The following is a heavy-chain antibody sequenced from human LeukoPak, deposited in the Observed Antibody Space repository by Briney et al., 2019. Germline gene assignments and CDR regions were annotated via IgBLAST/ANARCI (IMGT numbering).Heavy chain of an antibody. CDR1: GFTFSSYA. CDR3: AHSGYDRPYYFDY. Sequence: GGSLRLSCAASGFTFSSYAMSWVRQAPGKGLEWVSPISGSGGSTYYADSVKGRFTISRDNSKNTLYLQMNSLRAEDTAVYYCAHSGYDRPYYFDYWGQGTLVTVSS. J-gene: IGHJ4*02. V-gene: IGHV3-23*01. D-gene: IGHD5-12*01. CDR2: ISGSGGST.